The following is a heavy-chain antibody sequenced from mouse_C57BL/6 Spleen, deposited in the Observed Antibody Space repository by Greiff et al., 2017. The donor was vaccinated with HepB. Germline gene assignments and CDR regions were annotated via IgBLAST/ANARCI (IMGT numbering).Heavy chain of an antibody. CDR2: IHPNSGST. V-gene: IGHV1-64*01. D-gene: IGHD2-3*01. CDR1: GYTFTSYW. J-gene: IGHJ3*01. Sequence: VQLQQSGAELVKPGASVKLSCKASGYTFTSYWMHWVKQRPGQGLEWIGMIHPNSGSTNYNEKFKSKATLTVDKSSSTAYLQLSSLPSEDSAVSYCARGAVDGYSFFAYWGQGTLVTVSA. CDR3: ARGAVDGYSFFAY.